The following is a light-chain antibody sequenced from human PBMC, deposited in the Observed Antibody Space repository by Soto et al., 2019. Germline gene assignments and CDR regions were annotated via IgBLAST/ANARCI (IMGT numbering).Light chain of an antibody. Sequence: SYELTQPPSVSVSPGQTASNTCSGDKLGDKYACWYQQKPGQSPVLVIYQDSKRPSGIPERFSGSNSGNTATLTISGTQAMDEADYYCQAWDSSTWVFGGETKLTVL. CDR2: QDS. CDR3: QAWDSSTWV. CDR1: KLGDKY. J-gene: IGLJ3*02. V-gene: IGLV3-1*01.